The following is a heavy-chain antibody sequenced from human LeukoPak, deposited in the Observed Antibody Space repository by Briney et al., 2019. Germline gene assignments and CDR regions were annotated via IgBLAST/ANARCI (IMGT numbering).Heavy chain of an antibody. D-gene: IGHD3-22*01. CDR2: ISAYNGNT. Sequence: ASVKVSCKASGYTFTDYYMHWVRQAPGQGLEWMGWISAYNGNTNYAQKLQGRVTMTTDTSTSTAYMELRSLRSDDTAVYFCARGYYETTRRFDYWGQGTLVTVSS. CDR1: GYTFTDYY. CDR3: ARGYYETTRRFDY. J-gene: IGHJ4*02. V-gene: IGHV1-18*01.